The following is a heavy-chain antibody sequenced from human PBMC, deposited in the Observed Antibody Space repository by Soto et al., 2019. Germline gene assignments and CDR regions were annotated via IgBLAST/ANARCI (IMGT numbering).Heavy chain of an antibody. V-gene: IGHV4-59*12. CDR1: GGSIRSYY. D-gene: IGHD6-19*01. J-gene: IGHJ4*02. Sequence: SETLSLSCAVSGGSIRSYYWSWIRQPPGKGLEWIGYVYYSGSTTYNPSLKSRVIISADTSKNQFSLKLSSVTAADTAVYYCARAKYGSAFDSWGQGTLVTVSS. CDR3: ARAKYGSAFDS. CDR2: VYYSGST.